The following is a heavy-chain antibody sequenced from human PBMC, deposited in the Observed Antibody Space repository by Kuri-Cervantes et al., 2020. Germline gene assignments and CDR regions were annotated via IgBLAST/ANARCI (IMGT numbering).Heavy chain of an antibody. V-gene: IGHV3-9*01. CDR3: AKGPLWFGELLHPFDY. Sequence: SLKISCAASGFTFDDYAMHWVRQAPGKGLEWVSGISWNSGSIGYADSVKGRFTISRDNAKNSLYLQMNSLRAEDTALYCCAKGPLWFGELLHPFDYWGQGTLVTVSS. CDR2: ISWNSGSI. D-gene: IGHD3-10*01. CDR1: GFTFDDYA. J-gene: IGHJ4*02.